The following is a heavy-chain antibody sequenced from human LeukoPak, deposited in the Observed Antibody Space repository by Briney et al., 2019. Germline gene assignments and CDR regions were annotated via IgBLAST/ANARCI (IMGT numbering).Heavy chain of an antibody. J-gene: IGHJ5*02. CDR3: ARDIILHSSSSGDYNWFDP. CDR2: IYYSGST. V-gene: IGHV4-39*07. CDR1: GGSISSSSYY. Sequence: SETLSLTCTVSGGSISSSSYYWGWIRQPPGKGLEWIGSIYYSGSTYYNPSLKRLVPPSAHTSKNQSSLKLSSLTAADTAVYYCARDIILHSSSSGDYNWFDPWGQGTLVTVSS. D-gene: IGHD6-6*01.